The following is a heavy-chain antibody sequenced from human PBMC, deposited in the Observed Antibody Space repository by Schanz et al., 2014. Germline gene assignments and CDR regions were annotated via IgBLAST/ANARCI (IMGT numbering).Heavy chain of an antibody. CDR3: TKGRTFGR. J-gene: IGHJ4*02. CDR2: ISAYNGHT. CDR1: GYTFTSYY. D-gene: IGHD3-16*01. Sequence: QVQLVQSGAEVKKPGASVKVSCEASGYTFTSYYIHWFRQAPGQGLEWMGWISAYNGHTTYAQKFQGRVTMTRNTSITTAYLELSSLRSGDTAVYYCTKGRTFGRWGQGTLVTVSS. V-gene: IGHV1-8*02.